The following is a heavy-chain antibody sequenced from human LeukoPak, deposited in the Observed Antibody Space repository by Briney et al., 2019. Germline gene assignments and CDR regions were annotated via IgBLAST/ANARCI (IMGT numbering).Heavy chain of an antibody. CDR1: GGSISSCY. Sequence: SETLSLTCTVSGGSISSCYWSWIRQPAGKGLEWIGRIYTSGSTNYNPSLKSRVTMSVDTSKNQFSLKLSSVTAADTAVYYCARDRKYSSSWYADNWFDPWGQGTLVTVSS. CDR3: ARDRKYSSSWYADNWFDP. V-gene: IGHV4-4*07. CDR2: IYTSGST. D-gene: IGHD6-13*01. J-gene: IGHJ5*02.